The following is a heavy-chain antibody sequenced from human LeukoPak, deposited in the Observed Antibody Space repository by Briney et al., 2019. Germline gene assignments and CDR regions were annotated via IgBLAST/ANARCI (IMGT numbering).Heavy chain of an antibody. D-gene: IGHD6-19*01. CDR2: ISGSGGST. Sequence: GGSLRLSCAASGFTFSSYGMSWVRQAPGKGLEWVSAISGSGGSTYYADSVKGRFTISRDNSKNTLHLQMNSLRAEDTAVYYCAKGVRIAVAGNLDYWGQGTLVTVSS. CDR1: GFTFSSYG. CDR3: AKGVRIAVAGNLDY. J-gene: IGHJ4*02. V-gene: IGHV3-23*01.